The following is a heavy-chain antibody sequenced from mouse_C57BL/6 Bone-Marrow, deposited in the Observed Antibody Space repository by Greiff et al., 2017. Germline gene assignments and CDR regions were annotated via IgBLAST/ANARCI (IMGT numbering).Heavy chain of an antibody. CDR2: ISGGGGNS. CDR1: GFTFSSYT. D-gene: IGHD2-2*01. V-gene: IGHV5-9*04. CDR3: ARRGYDGAWVAY. J-gene: IGHJ3*01. Sequence: EVQGVESGGGLVKPGGSLKLSCAASGFTFSSYTMSWVRQTPEKRLEWVATISGGGGNSYYPDSVKGRFTISRDNAKNTLYLQMSSLRSEDTAVYYCARRGYDGAWVAYWGQGTLVTVSA.